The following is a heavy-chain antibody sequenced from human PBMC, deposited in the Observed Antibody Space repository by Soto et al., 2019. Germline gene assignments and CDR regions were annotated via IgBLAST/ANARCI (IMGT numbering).Heavy chain of an antibody. D-gene: IGHD6-13*01. Sequence: QVQLVQSGAEVKKPGASVKVSCKASGYTFTSYGISWVRQAPGQGLEWMGWLSAYNGNTNYAQKLEGGVTMPSDKSTRTAYMELRSLRSDDTAVYYCARERAAARRTWDYYGMDVWGQGTTVTVSS. J-gene: IGHJ6*02. CDR2: LSAYNGNT. V-gene: IGHV1-18*01. CDR1: GYTFTSYG. CDR3: ARERAAARRTWDYYGMDV.